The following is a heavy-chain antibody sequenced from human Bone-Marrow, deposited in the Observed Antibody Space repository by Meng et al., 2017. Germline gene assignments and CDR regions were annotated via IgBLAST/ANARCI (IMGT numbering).Heavy chain of an antibody. CDR3: ASLYGDSSVWYLDL. Sequence: VQLQGQGPGLVKPPQTPSLTCTVTGGFISSGNHYWSWSRQHPGKGLEDIGYIYYSGSTYYNQSLKSRVIILVDTVKNQFSLRLNSVTAADTAVYYWASLYGDSSVWYLDLWGRGTLVTVSS. CDR1: GGFISSGNHY. CDR2: IYYSGST. D-gene: IGHD4-17*01. J-gene: IGHJ2*01. V-gene: IGHV4-31*03.